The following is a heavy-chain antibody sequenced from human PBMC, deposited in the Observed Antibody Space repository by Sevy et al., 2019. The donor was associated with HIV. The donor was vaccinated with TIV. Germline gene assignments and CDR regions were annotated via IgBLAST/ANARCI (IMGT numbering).Heavy chain of an antibody. CDR3: ARDQSIAARTRHEYYDYYGMDV. CDR1: GYTFTGYY. Sequence: ASVKVSCKASGYTFTGYYMHWVRQAPGQGLEWMGRINPNSGGTNYAQKFQGRVTMTRDTSISTAYMELSRLRSDDTAVYYCARDQSIAARTRHEYYDYYGMDVRGQGTTVTVSS. CDR2: INPNSGGT. D-gene: IGHD6-6*01. J-gene: IGHJ6*02. V-gene: IGHV1-2*06.